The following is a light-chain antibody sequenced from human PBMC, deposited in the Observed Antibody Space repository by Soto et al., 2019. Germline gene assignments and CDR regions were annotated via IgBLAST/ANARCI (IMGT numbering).Light chain of an antibody. Sequence: DIQMTQSPSTLPASVGDRVTVTCRASQSISSWLAWYQQKAGKAPKLLIYKASALESGVPSRFSGSGSGTEFTLTISSLEPEDFATYYCQHYNTYPWTFGQGTKVEIK. V-gene: IGKV1-5*03. CDR1: QSISSW. CDR3: QHYNTYPWT. J-gene: IGKJ1*01. CDR2: KAS.